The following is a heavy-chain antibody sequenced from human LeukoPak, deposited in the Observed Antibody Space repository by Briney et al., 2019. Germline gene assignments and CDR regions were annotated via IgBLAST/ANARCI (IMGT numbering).Heavy chain of an antibody. D-gene: IGHD2-21*02. V-gene: IGHV4-39*07. J-gene: IGHJ3*02. CDR1: GGFISSSSYY. Sequence: PSETLSLTCTVSGGFISSSSYYWGWIRQPPGKGLEWIGSIYYSGSTYYNPSLKSRVTISVDTSKNQFSLKLSSVTAADTAVYYCARAALNLAYCGGDCYFNGAFDIWGQGTMVTVSS. CDR2: IYYSGST. CDR3: ARAALNLAYCGGDCYFNGAFDI.